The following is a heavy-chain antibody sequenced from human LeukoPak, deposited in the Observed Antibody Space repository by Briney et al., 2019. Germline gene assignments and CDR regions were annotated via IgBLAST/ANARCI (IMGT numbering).Heavy chain of an antibody. CDR1: GGSVNNAAYY. CDR3: TRGVRDGYKTFDY. J-gene: IGHJ4*02. CDR2: IDYRGRT. Sequence: SETLSLTCTVSGGSVNNAAYYWSWIRQHPGKGLEWIGHIDYRGRTNYNPSLKSRVTISVDTSENQFSLRLSSVAAADTAVYYCTRGVRDGYKTFDYWGQGTLVTVSS. D-gene: IGHD5-24*01. V-gene: IGHV4-31*03.